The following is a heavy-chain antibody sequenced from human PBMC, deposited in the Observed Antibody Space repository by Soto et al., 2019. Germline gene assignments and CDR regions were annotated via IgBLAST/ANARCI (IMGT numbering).Heavy chain of an antibody. CDR3: VRDGSTGWHFDS. D-gene: IGHD6-19*01. J-gene: IGHJ4*02. Sequence: PVESVKISCKASGDSFSNYWIGWGRQMPGKGLEWMAIINPGDSESRYSPSFQGQVTISADKSISTAYLQMNSLRAEDTAVYYCVRDGSTGWHFDSWGQGTLVTVSS. CDR2: INPGDSES. CDR1: GDSFSNYW. V-gene: IGHV5-51*01.